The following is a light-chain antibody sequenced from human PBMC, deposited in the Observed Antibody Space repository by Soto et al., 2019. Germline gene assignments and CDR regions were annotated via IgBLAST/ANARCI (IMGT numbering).Light chain of an antibody. J-gene: IGLJ1*01. V-gene: IGLV1-44*01. CDR2: SNN. CDR3: AAWDDSLNAVV. CDR1: SSNIGSNT. Sequence: QSVLTQPPSASGTPGQRVTISCSGSSSNIGSNTVNWYQQLPGTAPKLLIYSNNQRPSGVPDRFSGSKSGTSASLAISGLQSEDEADYYCAAWDDSLNAVVFGTGTKVT.